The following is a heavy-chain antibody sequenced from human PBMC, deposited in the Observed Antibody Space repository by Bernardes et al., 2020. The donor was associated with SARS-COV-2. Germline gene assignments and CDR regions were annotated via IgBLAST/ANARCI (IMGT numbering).Heavy chain of an antibody. V-gene: IGHV3-23*01. Sequence: GGSLRLSCAASGFNFDSYVLNWVRQAPGKGLEWLATVSDTGETRDYAESVKGRFTVSLDSSRDTSYLQMNSLRVEDTALYYCAHSYCGRSSCYLNFQHWGQGSLVTVSS. CDR1: GFNFDSYV. D-gene: IGHD2-2*01. J-gene: IGHJ1*01. CDR2: VSDTGETR. CDR3: AHSYCGRSSCYLNFQH.